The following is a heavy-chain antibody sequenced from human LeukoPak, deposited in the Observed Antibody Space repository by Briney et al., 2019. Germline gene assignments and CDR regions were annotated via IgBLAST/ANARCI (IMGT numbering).Heavy chain of an antibody. CDR3: ARSYSNHLFGMDV. Sequence: GGTLRLSCAASGFTVSSYYMTWVRQAPGKGLEWVSVIYSGGSTYYADSMKGRFAISRDSSKNTLFLQMNSLRAEDTAVYYCARSYSNHLFGMDVWGQGTTVTVS. V-gene: IGHV3-66*01. CDR2: IYSGGST. J-gene: IGHJ6*02. D-gene: IGHD4-11*01. CDR1: GFTVSSYY.